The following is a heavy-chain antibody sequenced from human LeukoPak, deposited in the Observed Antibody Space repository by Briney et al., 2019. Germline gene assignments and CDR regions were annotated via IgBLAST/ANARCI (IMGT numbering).Heavy chain of an antibody. D-gene: IGHD6-13*01. Sequence: PSETLSLTCTVSGGSISSNYWSWIRQPPGRGLEWIGYIYHSGGTNYNPSLKSRVTISADTSKNQFSLKLSSVTAADTAVYYCARGDSYSSTYYTTYYFDCWGQGTLVTVSS. CDR2: IYHSGGT. CDR3: ARGDSYSSTYYTTYYFDC. V-gene: IGHV4-59*01. CDR1: GGSISSNY. J-gene: IGHJ4*02.